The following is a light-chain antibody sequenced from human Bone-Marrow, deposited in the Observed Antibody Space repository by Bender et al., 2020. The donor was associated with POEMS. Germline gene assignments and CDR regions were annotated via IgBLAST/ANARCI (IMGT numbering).Light chain of an antibody. CDR1: SSDIGGYDY. CDR3: CAYVGSRTWI. Sequence: QSALTQSRSVSGSPGQSVTISCTGTSSDIGGYDYVSWYQQHPGKAPKVIIFDVNKRPSGGPDRFSGSKSGNTASLTISDLQADDEADYYCCAYVGSRTWIFGEGTKVTVL. V-gene: IGLV2-11*01. J-gene: IGLJ2*01. CDR2: DVN.